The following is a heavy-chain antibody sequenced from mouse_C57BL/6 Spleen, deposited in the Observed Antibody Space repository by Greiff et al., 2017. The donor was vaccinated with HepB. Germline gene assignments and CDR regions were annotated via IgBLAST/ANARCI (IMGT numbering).Heavy chain of an antibody. CDR2: ILPGSGST. D-gene: IGHD1-1*01. CDR3: AKGSHYYGSSRFAY. J-gene: IGHJ3*01. CDR1: GYTFTGYW. V-gene: IGHV1-9*01. Sequence: VQLQQSGAELMKPGASVKLSCKATGYTFTGYWIEWVKQRPGHGLEWIGEILPGSGSTNYNEKFKGKATFTADTSSNTAYMQLSSLTTEDSAIYYCAKGSHYYGSSRFAYWGQGTLVTVSA.